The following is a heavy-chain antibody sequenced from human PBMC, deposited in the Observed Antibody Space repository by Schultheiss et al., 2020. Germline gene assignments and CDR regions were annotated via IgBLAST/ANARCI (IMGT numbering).Heavy chain of an antibody. CDR1: GGSISSYY. Sequence: GSLRLSCTVSGGSISSYYWSWIRQPPGKGLEWIGYIYYSGSTNYNPSFKSRVTISVDTSKNQFSLKLSSVTAADTAVYYCARGLSDIDYWGQGTLVTVSS. V-gene: IGHV4-59*01. CDR3: ARGLSDIDY. J-gene: IGHJ4*02. CDR2: IYYSGST.